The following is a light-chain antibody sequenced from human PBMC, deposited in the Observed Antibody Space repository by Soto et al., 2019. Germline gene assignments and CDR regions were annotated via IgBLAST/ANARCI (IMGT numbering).Light chain of an antibody. V-gene: IGKV3-15*01. CDR1: QSVSGN. CDR2: DAS. Sequence: EIVMTLSPATLSVSPGERATLSCRASQSVSGNLAWYQQKPGQAPRLLIFDASTRATGIPGRFSGSGSGTEFTLTISSLLSEDFALYYCQQYNLWPLTFGGGTRVEIK. CDR3: QQYNLWPLT. J-gene: IGKJ4*01.